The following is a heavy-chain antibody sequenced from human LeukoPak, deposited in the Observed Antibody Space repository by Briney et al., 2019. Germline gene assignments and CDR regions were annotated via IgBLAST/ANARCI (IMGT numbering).Heavy chain of an antibody. D-gene: IGHD5-12*01. CDR3: ARGGADY. CDR1: GLTFSSYA. CDR2: ISGNGGGT. Sequence: GGSLRLSCAASGLTFSSYAMSWVRQAPGKGLEWDSGISGNGGGTYYAASVKGRFTISRDNSKNTLYLQMNSLRAGDTAVYYCARGGADYWGQGTLVTVSS. J-gene: IGHJ4*02. V-gene: IGHV3-23*01.